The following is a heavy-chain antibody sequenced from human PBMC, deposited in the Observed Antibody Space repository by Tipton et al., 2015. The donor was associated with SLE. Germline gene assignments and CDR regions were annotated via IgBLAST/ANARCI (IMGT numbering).Heavy chain of an antibody. CDR3: ARRRFQSASDS. J-gene: IGHJ4*02. V-gene: IGHV4-38-2*01. CDR2: VYHSGST. Sequence: TLSLTCAVSGYSISVGYYWAWIRQPPGKGLEWIGSVYHSGSTYENPSVKGRVTISVDTSMNQFSLKLFSVTAADTAVYYCARRRFQSASDSWGQGTVVSVSS. CDR1: GYSISVGYY. D-gene: IGHD2-21*01.